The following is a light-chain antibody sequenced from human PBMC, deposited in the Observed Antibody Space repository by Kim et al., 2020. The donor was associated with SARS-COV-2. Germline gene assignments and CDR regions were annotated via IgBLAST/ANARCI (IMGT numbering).Light chain of an antibody. CDR3: QQYANSPIT. CDR1: QSVTSNF. CDR2: GAS. V-gene: IGKV3-20*01. Sequence: SPGERGTLPCRASQSVTSNFLAWYQHNPGQAPRLLIYGASSRATGIPDGFSGSGSGTDFTLTISGLGPEDFAVYYCQQYANSPITFGQGTRLGIK. J-gene: IGKJ5*01.